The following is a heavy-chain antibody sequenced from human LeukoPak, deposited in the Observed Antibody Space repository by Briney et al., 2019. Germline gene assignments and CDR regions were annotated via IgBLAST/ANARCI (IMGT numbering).Heavy chain of an antibody. Sequence: PGGSLRLSCAASGFTLRTYGMHWARQAPGKGLEWVAFIRNDESNKYYADSVKGRFTISRDNSKNTLYLQMNSLRAEDTAVYFCAKVIGGSSAWYARGFDYWGQGTLVTVSS. V-gene: IGHV3-30*02. J-gene: IGHJ4*02. CDR1: GFTLRTYG. D-gene: IGHD2-15*01. CDR3: AKVIGGSSAWYARGFDY. CDR2: IRNDESNK.